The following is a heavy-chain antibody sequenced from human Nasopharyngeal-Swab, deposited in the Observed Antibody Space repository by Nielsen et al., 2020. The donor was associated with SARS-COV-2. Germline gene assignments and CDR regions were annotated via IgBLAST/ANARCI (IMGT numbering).Heavy chain of an antibody. CDR2: ISWNSGSI. Sequence: GKSLKISCAASGFTFDDYAMHWVRQAPGKGLEWVSGISWNSGSIGYADSVKGRFTISRDNAKNSLYLQMNSLRAEDTALYYCAKDTFPIYGSGTYNWFDPWGQGTLVTVSS. V-gene: IGHV3-9*01. CDR3: AKDTFPIYGSGTYNWFDP. CDR1: GFTFDDYA. J-gene: IGHJ5*02. D-gene: IGHD3-10*01.